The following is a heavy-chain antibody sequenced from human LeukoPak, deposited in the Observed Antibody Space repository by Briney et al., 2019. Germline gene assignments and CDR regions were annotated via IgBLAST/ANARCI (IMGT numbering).Heavy chain of an antibody. Sequence: GESLKISCKGSGYSFTSYWIGWVRQMPGKGLEWMGIIYPGDSDTRYSPSFQGQVTISADKSISTAYLQWSSLKASDTAMYYCARQVGDTYYYDSSGYSNIGYWGQGALVTVSS. D-gene: IGHD3-22*01. J-gene: IGHJ4*02. CDR1: GYSFTSYW. CDR3: ARQVGDTYYYDSSGYSNIGY. CDR2: IYPGDSDT. V-gene: IGHV5-51*01.